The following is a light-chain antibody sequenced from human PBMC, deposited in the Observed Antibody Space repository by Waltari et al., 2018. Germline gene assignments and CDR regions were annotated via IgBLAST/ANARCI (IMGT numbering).Light chain of an antibody. J-gene: IGKJ2*01. Sequence: DIQMTQSHSTLSASVGDTVTITCRASQSISTWLAWYQQKPGKAPKLLIYKASSLESGVPSRFSDSGSGTEFTLTISSLQPDDFAIYYCQQYNNYPYTFGQGTKLDFK. V-gene: IGKV1-5*03. CDR3: QQYNNYPYT. CDR2: KAS. CDR1: QSISTW.